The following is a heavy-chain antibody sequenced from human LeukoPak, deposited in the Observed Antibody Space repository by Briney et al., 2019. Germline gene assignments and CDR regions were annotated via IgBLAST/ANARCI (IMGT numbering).Heavy chain of an antibody. Sequence: SETLSLTCTVSGGSISSSNYYWGWIRQPPGKGLEWVGTIYYNGITYYNPSLKSRVTISLDTSNNQFSLKLSSVTAADTAVYYCARWGTLMGFDYWGQGTLATVSS. V-gene: IGHV4-39*07. CDR1: GGSISSSNYY. J-gene: IGHJ4*02. D-gene: IGHD3-16*01. CDR3: ARWGTLMGFDY. CDR2: IYYNGIT.